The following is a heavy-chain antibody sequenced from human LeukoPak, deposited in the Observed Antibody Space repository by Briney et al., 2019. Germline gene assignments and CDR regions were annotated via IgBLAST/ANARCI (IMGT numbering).Heavy chain of an antibody. D-gene: IGHD3/OR15-3a*01. Sequence: PSEALSLTCTVSNGSISSSSYYWGWIRQPPGKGLEWIGSIYYSGTTYYNPSLKSRVTISLDTSKNQFSLKLSSVTAADTAVYYCARDKGGLGRGYYYMDVWGKGTTVTVSS. V-gene: IGHV4-39*07. J-gene: IGHJ6*03. CDR1: NGSISSSSYY. CDR2: IYYSGTT. CDR3: ARDKGGLGRGYYYMDV.